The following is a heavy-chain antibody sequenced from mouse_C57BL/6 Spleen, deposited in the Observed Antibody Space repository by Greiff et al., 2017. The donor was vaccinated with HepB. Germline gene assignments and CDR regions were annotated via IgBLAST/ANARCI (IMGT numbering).Heavy chain of an antibody. J-gene: IGHJ2*01. CDR1: GYTFTDYY. CDR2: INPYNGGT. V-gene: IGHV1-19*01. Sequence: VQLQQSGPVLVKPGASVKMSCKASGYTFTDYYMNWVKQSHGKSLEWIGVINPYNGGTSYNQKFKGKATLTVDKSSSTAYMELNSLTSEDSAVYYCAITTVVATDPFDYWGQGTTLTVSS. D-gene: IGHD1-1*01. CDR3: AITTVVATDPFDY.